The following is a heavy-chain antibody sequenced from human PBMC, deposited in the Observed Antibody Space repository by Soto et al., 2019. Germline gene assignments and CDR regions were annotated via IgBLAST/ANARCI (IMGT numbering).Heavy chain of an antibody. V-gene: IGHV3-48*03. CDR1: GFTFSSYE. Sequence: GGSLRLSCAASGFTFSSYEMNWVRQAPGKGLEWVSYISSSGSTIYYADSVKGRFTISRDNAKNSLYLQMNSLRAEDTAVYYCAGGNRGTSLDYWGQGTLVTVSS. CDR2: ISSSGSTI. D-gene: IGHD3-16*01. CDR3: AGGNRGTSLDY. J-gene: IGHJ4*02.